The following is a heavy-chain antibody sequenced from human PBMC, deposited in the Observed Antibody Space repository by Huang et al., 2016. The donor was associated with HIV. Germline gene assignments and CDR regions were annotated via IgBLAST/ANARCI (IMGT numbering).Heavy chain of an antibody. J-gene: IGHJ5*02. D-gene: IGHD2-15*01. CDR1: GFIFSNFG. V-gene: IGHV3-30*18. Sequence: QVQLVESGGGVVQPGTSLRLSCAASGFIFSNFGMHWVRQAPGKGLEGVAVISYDGRSDRDSDCVKGRVTIFRDNDKNTLSLEMNRLRHDDTAVYYCAKESRWFSDFDQWGQGTLVTVSS. CDR2: ISYDGRSD. CDR3: AKESRWFSDFDQ.